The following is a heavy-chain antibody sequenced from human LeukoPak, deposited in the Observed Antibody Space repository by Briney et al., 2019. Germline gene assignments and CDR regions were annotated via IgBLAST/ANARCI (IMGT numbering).Heavy chain of an antibody. J-gene: IGHJ4*02. Sequence: PGGSLRLSCAASGFTFSSYGMHWVRQAPGKGLEWVALISYDGGNKYYADSVKGRFTISRDNSKNTLYLQMNSLRAEDTAVYYCAKSPWAAGTNYFDYWGQGTLVTVSS. CDR1: GFTFSSYG. D-gene: IGHD6-13*01. CDR2: ISYDGGNK. V-gene: IGHV3-30*18. CDR3: AKSPWAAGTNYFDY.